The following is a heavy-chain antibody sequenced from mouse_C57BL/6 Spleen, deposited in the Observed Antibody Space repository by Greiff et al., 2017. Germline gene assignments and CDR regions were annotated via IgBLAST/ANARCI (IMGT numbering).Heavy chain of an antibody. D-gene: IGHD2-5*01. Sequence: EVKLMESGAELVKPGASVKLSCTAYGFNIKDYYMHWVKQRTEQGLEWIGRIDPEDGETKYAPKFQGKATITADTSSNTAYLQLSSLTSEDTAVYYCARGIYSNYWFAYWGQGTLVTVSA. CDR1: GFNIKDYY. CDR3: ARGIYSNYWFAY. V-gene: IGHV14-2*01. J-gene: IGHJ3*01. CDR2: IDPEDGET.